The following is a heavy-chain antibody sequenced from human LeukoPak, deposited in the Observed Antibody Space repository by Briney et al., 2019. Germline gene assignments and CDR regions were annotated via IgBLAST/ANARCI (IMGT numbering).Heavy chain of an antibody. Sequence: GGSLRLSCAASGFTFSSYAMHWVRQAPGKGLEWVAVISYDGSNKYYADSVKGRFTISRDNSKNTLYLQMNSLRAEDTAVYYCARGEFGESLYYYYYGMDVWGQGTTVTVSS. J-gene: IGHJ6*02. CDR1: GFTFSSYA. CDR2: ISYDGSNK. V-gene: IGHV3-30-3*01. D-gene: IGHD3-10*01. CDR3: ARGEFGESLYYYYYGMDV.